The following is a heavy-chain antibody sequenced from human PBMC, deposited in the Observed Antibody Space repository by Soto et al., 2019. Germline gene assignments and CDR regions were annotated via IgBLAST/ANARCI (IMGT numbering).Heavy chain of an antibody. J-gene: IGHJ4*02. Sequence: GESLKISCQCSGYTFSNFWIGGVRQLPGKGLEWMGIIYPGDHETRYSPSFHGKVTISADKSINTAYLQWNSLEASDTAFYFCARSPRSSPYFDYWGQGALVTAPQ. CDR1: GYTFSNFW. CDR2: IYPGDHET. D-gene: IGHD6-13*01. CDR3: ARSPRSSPYFDY. V-gene: IGHV5-51*01.